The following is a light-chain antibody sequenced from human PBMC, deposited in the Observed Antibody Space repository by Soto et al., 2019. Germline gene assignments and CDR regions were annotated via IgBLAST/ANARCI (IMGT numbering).Light chain of an antibody. CDR2: DNN. J-gene: IGLJ2*01. Sequence: QSVLKQPPSVSAAPGQKVTISCSGSTSKIGNNYVSWYQQFPGTAHKLLIYDNNKRPSGIPDRFSASRSGTSATLGITGLQTGDEAHYYCGTWDNSLGSGVFGGGTKVTVL. CDR1: TSKIGNNY. V-gene: IGLV1-51*01. CDR3: GTWDNSLGSGV.